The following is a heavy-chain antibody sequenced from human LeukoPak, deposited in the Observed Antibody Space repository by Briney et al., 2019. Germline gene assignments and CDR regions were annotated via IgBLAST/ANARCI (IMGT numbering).Heavy chain of an antibody. Sequence: PGGSLRLSCAASGFTFDDYAMPWVRQAPGKGLEWVSGISWNSGSIGYADSVKGRFTISRDNAKNSLYLQMNSLRAEDTALYYCAKDHYYDSSGYYPLFDYWGQGTLVTVSS. CDR1: GFTFDDYA. V-gene: IGHV3-9*01. CDR3: AKDHYYDSSGYYPLFDY. J-gene: IGHJ4*02. CDR2: ISWNSGSI. D-gene: IGHD3-22*01.